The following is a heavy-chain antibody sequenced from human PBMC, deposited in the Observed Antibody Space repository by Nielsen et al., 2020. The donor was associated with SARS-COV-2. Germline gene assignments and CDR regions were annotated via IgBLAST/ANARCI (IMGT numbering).Heavy chain of an antibody. CDR3: ARDGGGSKSLDY. V-gene: IGHV1-18*04. CDR1: GYTFTNYG. D-gene: IGHD1-26*01. CDR2: ISGYNGDT. Sequence: ASVKVSCKASGYTFTNYGISWVRQAPGQGPEWTGWISGYNGDTNYVQKLQGRVTMTTDTSTSTAYMELRSLRSDDPAVYYCARDGGGSKSLDYWGQGTLVTVSS. J-gene: IGHJ4*02.